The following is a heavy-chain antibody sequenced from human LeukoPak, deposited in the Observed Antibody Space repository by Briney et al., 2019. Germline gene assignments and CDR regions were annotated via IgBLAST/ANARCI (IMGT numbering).Heavy chain of an antibody. CDR1: RLTLSSYA. CDR2: ISGSGGRT. CDR3: AKSITMIVVVMAA. J-gene: IGHJ5*02. V-gene: IGHV3-23*01. D-gene: IGHD3-22*01. Sequence: GGSLRLSRVASRLTLSSYAMSSVRQAPGKGVEWVSAISGSGGRTYYADSVKGRFTISRDNSKNTLYLQMNSLRAEDTAVYYCAKSITMIVVVMAAWGQGTLATVSS.